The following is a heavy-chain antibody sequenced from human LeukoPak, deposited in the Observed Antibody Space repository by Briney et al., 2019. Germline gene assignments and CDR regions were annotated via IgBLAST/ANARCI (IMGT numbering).Heavy chain of an antibody. J-gene: IGHJ4*02. Sequence: SETLSLTCTVSGGSISSSSYYWGWIRQPPGKGPEWIGSIYYSGSTYYNPSLKSRVTISVDTSKNQFSLKLSSVTAADTAVYYCARRGRRAAAAFDYWGQGTLVTVSS. D-gene: IGHD6-13*01. CDR3: ARRGRRAAAAFDY. V-gene: IGHV4-39*01. CDR1: GGSISSSSYY. CDR2: IYYSGST.